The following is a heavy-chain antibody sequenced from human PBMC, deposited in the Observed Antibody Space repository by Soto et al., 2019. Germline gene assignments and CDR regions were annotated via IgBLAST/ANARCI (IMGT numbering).Heavy chain of an antibody. CDR3: ARDPSYYDSSGYYHGTPYGLDV. Sequence: XTLSLPCTVSGGSLSNYYWCWIRQPPGKGLELIGYILYSGIANYNPSLESRLSISVDTSKNQFSPKLSYVTAADTAAYYRARDPSYYDSSGYYHGTPYGLDVWGQGTTCTVS. V-gene: IGHV4-59*01. CDR1: GGSLSNYY. CDR2: ILYSGIA. J-gene: IGHJ6*02. D-gene: IGHD3-22*01.